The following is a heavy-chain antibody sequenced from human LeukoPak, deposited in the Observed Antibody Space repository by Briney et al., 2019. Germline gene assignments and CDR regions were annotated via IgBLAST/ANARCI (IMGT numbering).Heavy chain of an antibody. V-gene: IGHV5-51*01. CDR3: ARQFGYSSSWYVKGALNFDY. CDR2: IYPGDYDT. D-gene: IGHD6-13*01. J-gene: IGHJ4*02. Sequence: GESLKISCKGSGYSVTNYWIAGGRQMPGKGLEWMGIIYPGDYDTRHSPSFQGQVTISADKSISTAYLPWSSLKASDTAMYYCARQFGYSSSWYVKGALNFDYWGQGTLVTVSS. CDR1: GYSVTNYW.